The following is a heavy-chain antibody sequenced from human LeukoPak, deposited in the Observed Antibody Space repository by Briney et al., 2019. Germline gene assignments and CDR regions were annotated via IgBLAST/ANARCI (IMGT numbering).Heavy chain of an antibody. CDR1: GGSISSSNYY. Sequence: SETLSLTCTVSGGSISSSNYYWGWIRQPPGEGLEWIGSIYYSGSTYYNPSLKSRVTISVDMSKNQFSLKLTSVAAADTAVYYCARGRYYDSSGYQTWGQGTLVTVSS. V-gene: IGHV4-39*01. J-gene: IGHJ5*02. CDR2: IYYSGST. CDR3: ARGRYYDSSGYQT. D-gene: IGHD3-22*01.